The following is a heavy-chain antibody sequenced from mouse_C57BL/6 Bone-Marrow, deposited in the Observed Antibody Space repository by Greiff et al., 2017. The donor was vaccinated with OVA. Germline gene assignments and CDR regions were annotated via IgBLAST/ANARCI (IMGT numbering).Heavy chain of an antibody. D-gene: IGHD2-2*01. Sequence: VQLVESGPELVKPGASVKLSCKASGYTFTSYDINWVKQRPGQGLEWIGWIYPRDGSTKYNEKFKGKATLTVDTSSSTAYMELHSLTSEDSAVYFCALTMVTTTGYWGQGTSVTVSS. CDR3: ALTMVTTTGY. J-gene: IGHJ4*01. CDR1: GYTFTSYD. V-gene: IGHV1-85*01. CDR2: IYPRDGST.